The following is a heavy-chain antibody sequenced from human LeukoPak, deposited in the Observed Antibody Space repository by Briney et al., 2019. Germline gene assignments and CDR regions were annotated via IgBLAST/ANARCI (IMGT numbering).Heavy chain of an antibody. J-gene: IGHJ5*02. CDR3: ARDTDNWFDP. CDR1: GGSISSSSYY. CDR2: IYYSGST. Sequence: SETVSLTCTVSGGSISSSSYYWGWIRQPPGKGLEWIGSIYYSGSTYYNPSLKSRVTISVDTSKNQFSLKLSSVTAADTAVYYCARDTDNWFDPWGQGTLVTVSS. V-gene: IGHV4-39*07.